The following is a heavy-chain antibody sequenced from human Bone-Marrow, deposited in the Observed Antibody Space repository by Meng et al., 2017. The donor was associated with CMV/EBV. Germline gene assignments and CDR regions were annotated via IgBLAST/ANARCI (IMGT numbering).Heavy chain of an antibody. CDR3: ARGLNHKDNVLLWFGDP. CDR1: GFTFSSYA. V-gene: IGHV3-23*01. D-gene: IGHD3-10*01. CDR2: ISGSGDST. Sequence: GGPLRLSCAASGFTFSSYAMNWVRQAPGKGLEWVSAISGSGDSTYYADSVKGRFTISRDNSKNTLYLQMNSLRAEDTAVYYCARGLNHKDNVLLWFGDPWGQGTLVTVSS. J-gene: IGHJ5*02.